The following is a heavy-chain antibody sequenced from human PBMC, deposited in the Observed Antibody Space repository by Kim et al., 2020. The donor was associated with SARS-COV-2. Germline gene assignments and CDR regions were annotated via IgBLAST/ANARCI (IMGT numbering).Heavy chain of an antibody. CDR2: INHSGST. V-gene: IGHV4-34*01. CDR1: GGSFRGYY. J-gene: IGHJ6*02. D-gene: IGHD6-19*01. CDR3: ARVRGWLATYYYYYYGMDV. Sequence: SETLSLTCAVYGGSFRGYYWSWIRQPPGKGLEWIGEINHSGSTNYNPSLKSRVTISVDTSKNQFSPKLSSVTAADTAVYYCARVRGWLATYYYYYYGMDVWGQGTTVTVSS.